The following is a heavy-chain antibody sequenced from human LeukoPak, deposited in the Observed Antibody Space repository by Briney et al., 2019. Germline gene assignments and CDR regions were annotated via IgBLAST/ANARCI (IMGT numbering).Heavy chain of an antibody. D-gene: IGHD3-22*01. J-gene: IGHJ4*02. CDR3: ARDYDSSGHSLD. CDR2: IIPIFGTA. Sequence: ASVKVSCKASGGTFSSYAISWVRQAPGQGLEWMGGIIPIFGTANYAQKFQGRVTITADESTSTAYMELSSLRSEDTAVYYCARDYDSSGHSLDWGQGTLVTVSS. V-gene: IGHV1-69*13. CDR1: GGTFSSYA.